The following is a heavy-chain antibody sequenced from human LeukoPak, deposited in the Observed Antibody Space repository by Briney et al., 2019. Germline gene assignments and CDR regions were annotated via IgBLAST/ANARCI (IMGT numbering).Heavy chain of an antibody. CDR1: TGSISSYY. V-gene: IGHV4-59*12. D-gene: IGHD6-6*01. CDR3: ARYSSSSPYYFDY. J-gene: IGHJ4*02. CDR2: IHYTGST. Sequence: SETLSLTCTVSTGSISSYYWSWIRQPPGKGPEWIGYIHYTGSTNYNPSLKSRATISLDTSKKQFSLELSSVTAADTAVYYCARYSSSSPYYFDYWGQGTLVTVSS.